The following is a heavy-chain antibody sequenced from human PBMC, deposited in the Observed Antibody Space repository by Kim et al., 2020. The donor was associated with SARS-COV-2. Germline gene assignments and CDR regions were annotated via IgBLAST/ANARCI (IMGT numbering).Heavy chain of an antibody. V-gene: IGHV3-21*01. Sequence: GGSLRLSCAASGFTFSSYSMNWVRQAPGKGLEWVSSISSSSSYIYYADSVKGRFTISRDNAKNSLYLQMNSVRAEDTAVYYCARDHCARLLWDYDILTGYNWDYCMGVWGQGTTVTVSS. CDR3: ARDHCARLLWDYDILTGYNWDYCMGV. D-gene: IGHD3-9*01. CDR2: ISSSSSYI. J-gene: IGHJ6*02. CDR1: GFTFSSYS.